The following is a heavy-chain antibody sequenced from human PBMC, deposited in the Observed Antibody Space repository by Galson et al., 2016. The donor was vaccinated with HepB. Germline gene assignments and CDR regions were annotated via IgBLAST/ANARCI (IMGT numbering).Heavy chain of an antibody. V-gene: IGHV3-23*01. Sequence: SLRLSCAGSGFIFSTYAMNWVRQAPGKGLEWVSSIRGSGGGIDYADSVKGRFTISRDNSKNTFYLQMSSLRAEDTAVYYWAKERGSRLTMVRGVLDPFDIWGQGTLVTVSS. J-gene: IGHJ3*02. CDR3: AKERGSRLTMVRGVLDPFDI. CDR2: IRGSGGGI. CDR1: GFIFSTYA. D-gene: IGHD3-10*01.